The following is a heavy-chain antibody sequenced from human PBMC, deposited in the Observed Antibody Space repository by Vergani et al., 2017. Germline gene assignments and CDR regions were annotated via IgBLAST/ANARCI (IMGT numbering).Heavy chain of an antibody. D-gene: IGHD6-13*01. J-gene: IGHJ4*02. CDR2: ISWNSANI. CDR1: GFSFSSYS. Sequence: EVQLVESGGGLVKPGGSLRLSCAASGFSFSSYSMNWVRQAPGKGLEWVSGISWNSANIDYADSVKGRFTISRDNTKNSIHLQMNNLRTEDTAFYYCAKDWSSTAAGFDDWGQGTLVTVSS. CDR3: AKDWSSTAAGFDD. V-gene: IGHV3-9*01.